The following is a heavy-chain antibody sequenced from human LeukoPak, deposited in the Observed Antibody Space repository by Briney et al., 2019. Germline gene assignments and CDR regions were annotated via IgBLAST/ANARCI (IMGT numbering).Heavy chain of an antibody. CDR3: ARDRIYYDHVWGSNFDY. D-gene: IGHD3-16*01. V-gene: IGHV4-39*07. CDR2: IYYSGST. CDR1: GGSISCSSYY. Sequence: PSETLSLTCTVSGGSISCSSYYWGWIRQPPGKGLEWIGSIYYSGSTYYNPSLKSRVTISVDTSKNQFSLKLSSVTAADTAVYYCARDRIYYDHVWGSNFDYWGQGTLVTVSS. J-gene: IGHJ4*02.